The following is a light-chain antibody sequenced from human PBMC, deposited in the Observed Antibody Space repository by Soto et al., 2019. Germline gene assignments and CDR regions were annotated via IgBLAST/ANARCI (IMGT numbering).Light chain of an antibody. J-gene: IGLJ2*01. CDR2: GND. V-gene: IGLV1-44*01. Sequence: QLVLTQPPSASGTPVQRVTISCSGSNSNIGSNTVNWYQQFPGTAPRFLIYGNDLRPSGVPDRFSASKSGTSASLAISGLQSEYEADYYCAVWDDSLRGRVFGGGTKLTVL. CDR1: NSNIGSNT. CDR3: AVWDDSLRGRV.